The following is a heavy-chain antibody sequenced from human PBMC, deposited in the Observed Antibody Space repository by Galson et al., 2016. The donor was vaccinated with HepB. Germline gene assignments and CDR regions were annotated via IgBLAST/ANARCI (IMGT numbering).Heavy chain of an antibody. Sequence: SLRLSCAASGFTFSSYAMHWVRQAPGKGLEWVAVISYDGSNKYYADSVKGRFTISRDNSKNTLYLQMNSLRAADTAVYYCARDRGYSYGYLVSYYFDYWGQGTLVTVSS. D-gene: IGHD5-18*01. J-gene: IGHJ4*02. CDR3: ARDRGYSYGYLVSYYFDY. V-gene: IGHV3-30-3*01. CDR1: GFTFSSYA. CDR2: ISYDGSNK.